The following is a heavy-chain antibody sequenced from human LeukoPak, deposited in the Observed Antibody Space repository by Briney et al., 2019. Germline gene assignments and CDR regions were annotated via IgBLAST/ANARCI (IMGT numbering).Heavy chain of an antibody. J-gene: IGHJ4*02. CDR2: INPSGGST. Sequence: ASVKVSCKASGYTFTGYYMHWVRQAPGQGLEWMGWINPSGGSTSYAQKFQGRVTITRDTSTSTVYMELSSLRSEDTAVYYCARERKTTRHFDYWGQGTLVTVSS. V-gene: IGHV1-46*01. CDR1: GYTFTGYY. CDR3: ARERKTTRHFDY. D-gene: IGHD4-11*01.